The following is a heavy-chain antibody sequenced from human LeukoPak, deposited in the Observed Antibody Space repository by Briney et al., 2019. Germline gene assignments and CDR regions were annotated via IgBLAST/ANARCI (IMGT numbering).Heavy chain of an antibody. CDR2: ISSSSDYT. CDR3: ARGGPGDRSGYYSSFDY. D-gene: IGHD3-3*01. J-gene: IGHJ4*02. V-gene: IGHV3-11*06. CDR1: GFTFSDYY. Sequence: GGSLRLSCAASGFTFSDYYMSWIRQAPGKGLDWVSYISSSSDYTKYADSVKGRFTISRDNAKNSLYLHMNSLRAEDTAVYYCARGGPGDRSGYYSSFDYWGQGTLVTVSS.